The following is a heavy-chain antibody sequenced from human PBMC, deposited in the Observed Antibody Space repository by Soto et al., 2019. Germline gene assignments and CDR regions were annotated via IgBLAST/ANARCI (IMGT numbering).Heavy chain of an antibody. CDR3: TRDRIVGATGFDY. V-gene: IGHV3-49*01. CDR1: GFTFGDYA. D-gene: IGHD1-26*01. J-gene: IGHJ4*02. CDR2: IRSKAYGGTT. Sequence: GGSLRLSCTASGFTFGDYAMSWFRQAPGKGLEWVGFIRSKAYGGTTEYAASVKGRFTISRDGSKSIAYLQMNSLKTEDTAVYYCTRDRIVGATGFDYWGQGTLVTVSS.